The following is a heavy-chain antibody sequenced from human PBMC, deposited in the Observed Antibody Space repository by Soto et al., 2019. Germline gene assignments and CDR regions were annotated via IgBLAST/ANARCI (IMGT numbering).Heavy chain of an antibody. D-gene: IGHD3-3*01. CDR2: IVIGRDKT. Sequence: SVKFSCKSSGFTFTSSAVQWVRQARGQGLEWIGWIVIGRDKTDYAQKFQDRVTITRDMSTSTVYMEVSNLRSEDTAVYYCAGLGSGSADYWGQGTLVTVSS. CDR3: AGLGSGSADY. J-gene: IGHJ4*02. V-gene: IGHV1-58*01. CDR1: GFTFTSSA.